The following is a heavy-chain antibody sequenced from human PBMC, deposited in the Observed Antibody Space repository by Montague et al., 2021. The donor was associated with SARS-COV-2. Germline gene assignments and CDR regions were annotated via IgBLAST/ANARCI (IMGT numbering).Heavy chain of an antibody. V-gene: IGHV4-39*01. Sequence: SETLSLTCSVSGDSINNSRYYWGWIRQISGKGLEWIGTIDYSGSAYYNPSLKRRVTISVDTSKDQFTLKLNSVTATDTAVYYCARLESTRGVIISGAFHIWGQGTKGTVSS. D-gene: IGHD3-10*01. CDR1: GDSINNSRYY. J-gene: IGHJ3*02. CDR3: ARLESTRGVIISGAFHI. CDR2: IDYSGSA.